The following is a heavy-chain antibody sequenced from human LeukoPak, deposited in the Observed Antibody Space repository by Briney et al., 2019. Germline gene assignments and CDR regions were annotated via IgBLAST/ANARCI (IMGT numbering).Heavy chain of an antibody. CDR3: ARSGLTQPPHP. V-gene: IGHV4-4*02. CDR2: IYHSGST. D-gene: IGHD3-10*01. J-gene: IGHJ5*02. Sequence: SETLSLTCAVSGGSISSSNWWSWIRQPPGKGLEWIGEIYHSGSTNYNPSLKSRVTISVDTSKNQFSLKLSSVTAADTAVYYCARSGLTQPPHPWGQGTLVTVSS. CDR1: GGSISSSNW.